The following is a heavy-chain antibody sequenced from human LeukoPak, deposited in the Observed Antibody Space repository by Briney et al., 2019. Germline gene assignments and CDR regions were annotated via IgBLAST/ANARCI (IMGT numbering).Heavy chain of an antibody. V-gene: IGHV4-39*01. CDR3: VRHDGRGGATMGAFDS. CDR1: AASFISSSHH. J-gene: IGHJ5*01. Sequence: SETLSLTCTVSAASFISSSHHWGWIRQSPGKGLEWIGTVYYGRTTCYNPSLDGRVTISLDMSANHFSLQLNSVTAADTAVYYCVRHDGRGGATMGAFDSWGQGSLVTVSS. D-gene: IGHD5-12*01. CDR2: VYYGRTT.